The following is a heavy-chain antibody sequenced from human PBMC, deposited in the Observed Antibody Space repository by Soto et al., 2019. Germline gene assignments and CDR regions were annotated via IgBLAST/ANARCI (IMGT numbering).Heavy chain of an antibody. Sequence: SETLSLTCTVSGGSISSGDYYWSWIRQPPGKGLEWIGYIYYSGSTYYNQSLKSRVTISVDTSKNQFSLKLSSVTAADTAVYYCSRGQHYDYVWGSPTFYYFDYWGQRTLVTVSS. CDR3: SRGQHYDYVWGSPTFYYFDY. J-gene: IGHJ4*02. V-gene: IGHV4-30-4*01. D-gene: IGHD3-16*01. CDR2: IYYSGST. CDR1: GGSISSGDYY.